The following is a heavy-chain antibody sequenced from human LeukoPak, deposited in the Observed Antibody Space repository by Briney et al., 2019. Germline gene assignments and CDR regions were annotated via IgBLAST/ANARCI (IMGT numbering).Heavy chain of an antibody. J-gene: IGHJ6*03. CDR2: INPNSGGT. V-gene: IGHV1-2*02. Sequence: ASVKVSCKASGYTFTGYYMHWVRQAPGQGLEWMGWINPNSGGTNYAQKFQGRVTMTRDTSISTVYMELSRLRSDDTAVYYCARPLSRYYYDSSGYPTKWDMDVWGKGTTVTVSS. CDR3: ARPLSRYYYDSSGYPTKWDMDV. CDR1: GYTFTGYY. D-gene: IGHD3-22*01.